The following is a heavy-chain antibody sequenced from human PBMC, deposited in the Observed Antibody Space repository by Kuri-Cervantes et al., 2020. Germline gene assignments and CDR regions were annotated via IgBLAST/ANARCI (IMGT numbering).Heavy chain of an antibody. V-gene: IGHV3-15*01. CDR2: IKSNPDGGTT. CDR3: TTVPKQLWFPFDY. Sequence: GESLKISCAASGFTFSNAWMSWARLAPGKGLEWVGRIKSNPDGGTTDYAAPVKGRFTISRDDSKNTLYLQMNSLNTEDTAVYYCTTVPKQLWFPFDYWGQGTLVTVSS. D-gene: IGHD5-18*01. CDR1: GFTFSNAW. J-gene: IGHJ4*02.